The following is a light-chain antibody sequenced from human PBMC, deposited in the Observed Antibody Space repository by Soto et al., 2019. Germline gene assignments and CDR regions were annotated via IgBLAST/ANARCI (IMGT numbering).Light chain of an antibody. V-gene: IGLV2-11*01. Sequence: QSALTQPRSVSGSPGQSVTLSCTGTSSDVGGYHYVSWYQHHPGKAPKIIIFDVNQRPSGVPDRFSGSKSGNTASLTISGLQTEDEADYYCCSYAGSYTLVFGGATKLTVL. CDR1: SSDVGGYHY. CDR2: DVN. CDR3: CSYAGSYTLV. J-gene: IGLJ2*01.